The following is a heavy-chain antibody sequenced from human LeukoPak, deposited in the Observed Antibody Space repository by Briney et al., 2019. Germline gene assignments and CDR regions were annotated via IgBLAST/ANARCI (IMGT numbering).Heavy chain of an antibody. V-gene: IGHV4-59*01. CDR1: GGSISSYY. D-gene: IGHD3-10*01. Sequence: PSETLSLTCTVSGGSISSYYWSWIRQPPGKGLEWIGYIYYSGSTNYNPSLKSRVTISVDTSKNQFSLKLSPVTAADTAVYYCARSRMVRGVIFDYWGQGTLVTVSS. CDR2: IYYSGST. CDR3: ARSRMVRGVIFDY. J-gene: IGHJ4*02.